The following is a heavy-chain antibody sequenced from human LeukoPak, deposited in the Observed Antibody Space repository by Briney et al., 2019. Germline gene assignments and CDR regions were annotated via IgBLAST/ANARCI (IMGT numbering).Heavy chain of an antibody. CDR2: ISSSSSYI. D-gene: IGHD3-16*02. J-gene: IGHJ4*02. Sequence: GGSLRLSCAASGFTFSSYSMNWVRQAPGKGLEWVSSISSSSSYIYYADSVKGRFTISRDNAKNSLYLQMNSLRAEDTAVYYCEKARPPLRLGELSLDYWGQGTLVTVSS. V-gene: IGHV3-21*01. CDR1: GFTFSSYS. CDR3: EKARPPLRLGELSLDY.